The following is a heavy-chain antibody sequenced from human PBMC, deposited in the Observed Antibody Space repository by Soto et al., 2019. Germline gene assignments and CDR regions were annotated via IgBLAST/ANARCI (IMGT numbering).Heavy chain of an antibody. CDR3: ARVAIFGVVATYGIDV. D-gene: IGHD3-3*01. CDR2: ISSDGSNK. CDR1: GFIFSSYA. V-gene: IGHV3-30-3*01. Sequence: QVQLVESGGGVVQPGRSLRLSCAASGFIFSSYAMHWVRQAPGKGLECVAVISSDGSNKSYADSVKGRFTISRDNSKNTLYLQMNSLRTEDTAVYYCARVAIFGVVATYGIDVWGQGTTVTVSS. J-gene: IGHJ6*02.